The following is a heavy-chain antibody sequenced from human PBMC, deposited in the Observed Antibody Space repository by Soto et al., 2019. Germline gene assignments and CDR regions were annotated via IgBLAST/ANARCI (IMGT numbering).Heavy chain of an antibody. CDR2: ISGYNGNT. Sequence: QVQLMQSGAEVKKPGASVKVSCKASGYTFTSYGVGWVRQAPGQGLEWMGWISGYNGNTNYAQKLQGRVTMTTDTSTSTAYMELRSLRSDDTAVYYCARAGKYYYGSGSPYYYGMDVWGQGITVTVSS. J-gene: IGHJ6*02. CDR1: GYTFTSYG. V-gene: IGHV1-18*04. CDR3: ARAGKYYYGSGSPYYYGMDV. D-gene: IGHD3-10*01.